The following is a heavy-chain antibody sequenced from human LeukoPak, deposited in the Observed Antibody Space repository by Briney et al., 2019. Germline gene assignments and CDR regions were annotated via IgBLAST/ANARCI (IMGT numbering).Heavy chain of an antibody. Sequence: ASVKVSCKASGYTFTSYGISWVRQAPGQGLEWMGWISAYNGNTNYAQKFQGRVTMTRDTSTTTVHMELSSLRSEDTAVYYCARWDYHDRSANDYWGQGTQVTVSS. CDR2: ISAYNGNT. V-gene: IGHV1-18*01. J-gene: IGHJ4*02. CDR1: GYTFTSYG. CDR3: ARWDYHDRSANDY. D-gene: IGHD3-22*01.